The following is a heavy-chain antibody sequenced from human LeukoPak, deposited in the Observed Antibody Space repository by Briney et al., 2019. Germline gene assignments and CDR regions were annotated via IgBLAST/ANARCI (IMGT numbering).Heavy chain of an antibody. J-gene: IGHJ5*02. CDR1: GASISSQY. D-gene: IGHD2-21*01. Sequence: PSETLSLTCSVSGASISSQYWTWIRQPPGEGLEWIGYIYNSGSTNYNPSLKSRVTMSIDTSKNQFSLRLTSVTAADTAVYYCARRRIDSMYNWFDPWGQGTLVIVSS. CDR3: ARRRIDSMYNWFDP. V-gene: IGHV4-59*11. CDR2: IYNSGST.